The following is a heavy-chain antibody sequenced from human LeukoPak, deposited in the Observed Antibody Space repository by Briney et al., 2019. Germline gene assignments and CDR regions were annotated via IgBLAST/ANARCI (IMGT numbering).Heavy chain of an antibody. V-gene: IGHV4-34*01. J-gene: IGHJ4*02. Sequence: PSETLSLTCAVYGGSFSGYYWSWVRQPPGKGLEWIGEINHSGSTNYNPSLKSRVTISVDTSKNQFSLKLSSVTAADTAVYYCARSGVVVPYDYWGQGTLVTVSS. CDR3: ARSGVVVPYDY. D-gene: IGHD2-15*01. CDR1: GGSFSGYY. CDR2: INHSGST.